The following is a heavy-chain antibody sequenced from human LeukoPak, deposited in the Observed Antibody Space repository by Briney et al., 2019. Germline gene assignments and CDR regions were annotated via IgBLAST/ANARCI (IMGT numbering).Heavy chain of an antibody. J-gene: IGHJ4*02. D-gene: IGHD3-3*01. CDR3: ARACIRRCYDFWSGYPYFDY. CDR1: GGSISSGGYY. CDR2: IYYSGST. Sequence: MASETLSLTCTVSGGSISSGGYYWSWIRQHPGKGLEWIGYIYYSGSTYYNPSLKSRVTISVDTSKNQFSLKLSSVTAADTAVYYCARACIRRCYDFWSGYPYFDYWGQGTLVTVSS. V-gene: IGHV4-31*03.